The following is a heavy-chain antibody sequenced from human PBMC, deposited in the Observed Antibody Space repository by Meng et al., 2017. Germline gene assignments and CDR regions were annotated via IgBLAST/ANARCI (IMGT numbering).Heavy chain of an antibody. Sequence: ETLSLTCTVSGGSISSYYWSWIRQPPGKGLEWVSVIYSGGSTYYADSVKGRFTISRDNSKNTLYLQMNSLRAEDTAVYYCARDGSGYDHAFDIWGQGTMVTVSS. CDR1: GGSISSYY. CDR3: ARDGSGYDHAFDI. D-gene: IGHD5-12*01. J-gene: IGHJ3*02. CDR2: IYSGGST. V-gene: IGHV3-53*05.